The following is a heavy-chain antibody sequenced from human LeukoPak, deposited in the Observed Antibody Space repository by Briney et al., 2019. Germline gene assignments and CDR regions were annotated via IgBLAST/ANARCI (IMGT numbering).Heavy chain of an antibody. V-gene: IGHV3-48*03. D-gene: IGHD6-19*01. J-gene: IGHJ3*02. CDR1: GFTFSSYE. Sequence: PGGSLRLSCAASGFTFSSYEMNWVRQAPGQGPEWVSYISSSGSTIYYADSVKGRFTISRDNAKNSLYLQMNSLRAEDTGVYYCVRESGWLHHAFDIWGQGTMVTVSS. CDR3: VRESGWLHHAFDI. CDR2: ISSSGSTI.